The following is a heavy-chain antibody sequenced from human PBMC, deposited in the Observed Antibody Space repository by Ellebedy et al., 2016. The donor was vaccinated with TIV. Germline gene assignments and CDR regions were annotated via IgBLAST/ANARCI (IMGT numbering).Heavy chain of an antibody. V-gene: IGHV1-69*13. Sequence: SVKASCXASGGTFSSYAISWVRQAPGQGLEWMGGIIPIFGTANYAQKFQGRVTITADESTSTAYMELSSLRSEDTAVYYCARVDILTGFPYGMDVWGQGTTVTVSS. CDR2: IIPIFGTA. CDR1: GGTFSSYA. D-gene: IGHD3-9*01. CDR3: ARVDILTGFPYGMDV. J-gene: IGHJ6*02.